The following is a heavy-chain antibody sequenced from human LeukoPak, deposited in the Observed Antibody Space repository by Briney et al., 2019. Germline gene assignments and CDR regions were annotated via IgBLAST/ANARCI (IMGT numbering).Heavy chain of an antibody. CDR3: ARDGGVYSSSWYPLGDYYYSYMDV. V-gene: IGHV4-59*01. CDR1: GGSISSYY. CDR2: IYYSGST. J-gene: IGHJ6*03. D-gene: IGHD6-13*01. Sequence: LETLSLTCTVSGGSISSYYWSWIRQPPGKGLEWIGYIYYSGSTNYNPSLKSRVTISVDTSKNQFSLKLSSVTAADTAVYYCARDGGVYSSSWYPLGDYYYSYMDVWGKGTTVTVSS.